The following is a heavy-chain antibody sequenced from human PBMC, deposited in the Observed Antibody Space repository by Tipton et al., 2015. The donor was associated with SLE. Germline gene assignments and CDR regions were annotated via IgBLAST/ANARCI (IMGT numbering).Heavy chain of an antibody. Sequence: SLRLSCVVSGFTFGTHWVQWGRHGPGKGLVRVARIDSDGISTSYADSVKGRFTISRDNSKDTLYLQMNSLRAEDTAVYYCARARGVLGGSGWYFELWGRGTLVTVSS. CDR1: GFTFGTHW. V-gene: IGHV3-74*01. D-gene: IGHD1-26*01. J-gene: IGHJ2*01. CDR2: IDSDGIST. CDR3: ARARGVLGGSGWYFEL.